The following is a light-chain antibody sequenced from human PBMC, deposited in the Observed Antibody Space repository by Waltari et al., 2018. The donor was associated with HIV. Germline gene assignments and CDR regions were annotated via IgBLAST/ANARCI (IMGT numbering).Light chain of an antibody. V-gene: IGKV1-39*01. CDR1: HYINHH. CDR3: QQSYSLPNT. J-gene: IGKJ2*01. Sequence: DIQMTQFPSSLSASVEDRVTITCRASHYINHHLNWYQQKSVRAPKLLIYGASILQSGVPSRFSGSGSETEFTLTISSLQPEDFATYYCQQSYSLPNTFGQGTKLEI. CDR2: GAS.